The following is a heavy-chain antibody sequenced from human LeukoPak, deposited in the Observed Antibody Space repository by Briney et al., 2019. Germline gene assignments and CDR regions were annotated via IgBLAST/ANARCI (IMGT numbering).Heavy chain of an antibody. Sequence: SETLSPTCSVSGGSISSYYWSWIRQPPRGGLGWVGDIYYSGGTSYNPSLKSRVTMSIDTSKNQFSLKVNSVTAADTAVYYCASLQGYCSGNRCPSSANYYYYMDVWGKGTTVTVSS. CDR3: ASLQGYCSGNRCPSSANYYYYMDV. J-gene: IGHJ6*03. D-gene: IGHD2-15*01. CDR2: IYYSGGT. CDR1: GGSISSYY. V-gene: IGHV4-59*12.